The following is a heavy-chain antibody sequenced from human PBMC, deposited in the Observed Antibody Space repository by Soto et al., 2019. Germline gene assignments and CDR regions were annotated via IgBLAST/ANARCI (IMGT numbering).Heavy chain of an antibody. CDR1: GGSISSYY. CDR3: ARDNGYSYGYTLDH. D-gene: IGHD5-18*01. V-gene: IGHV4-59*01. Sequence: ASETLSLTCTVSGGSISSYYWSWIRQPPGKGLEWIGYIYYSGSTNYNASLKSRVTISVDTSKNQFSLKLSSVTAADTAVYYCARDNGYSYGYTLDHWGQGTLVTVSS. J-gene: IGHJ4*02. CDR2: IYYSGST.